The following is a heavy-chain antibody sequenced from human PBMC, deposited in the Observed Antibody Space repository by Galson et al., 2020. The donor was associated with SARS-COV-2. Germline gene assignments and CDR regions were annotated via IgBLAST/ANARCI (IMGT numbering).Heavy chain of an antibody. J-gene: IGHJ5*02. D-gene: IGHD2-2*01. Sequence: SETLSLTCTVSGGSISSSSYYWGWNRQPPGKGLEWSGSIYESGSTDYNPSLKSRVTISVDTSKNQFSLKLSSVTAADTAVYYCARDPFAVPAATNGYNWFDPWGQGTLVTVSS. CDR3: ARDPFAVPAATNGYNWFDP. CDR1: GGSISSSSYY. V-gene: IGHV4-39*07. CDR2: IYESGST.